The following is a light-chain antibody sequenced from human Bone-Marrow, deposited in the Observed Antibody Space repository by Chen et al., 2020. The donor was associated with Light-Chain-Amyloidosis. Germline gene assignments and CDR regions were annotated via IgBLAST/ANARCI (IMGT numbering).Light chain of an antibody. J-gene: IGLJ3*02. CDR2: DDS. V-gene: IGLV3-21*02. CDR3: PVWDRSSDRPV. CDR1: NIGSTS. Sequence: SYVLTQPSSVSVAPGQTATIACGGNNIGSTSVHWYQQTPGQAPLLVVYDDSDRPSGIPERLYGSNSGNTATLNISRVEAGDEADYYCPVWDRSSDRPVFGGGTKLTGL.